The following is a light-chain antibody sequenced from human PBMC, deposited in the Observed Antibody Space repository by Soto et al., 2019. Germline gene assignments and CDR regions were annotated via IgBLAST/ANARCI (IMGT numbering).Light chain of an antibody. Sequence: QSALTQPASVSGSPGQSITISCTGTSSDIGGYNSVSWYQQHPGKAPRLIIYEVTNRPSGISNRFSASKSGNTASLTISGLQADDEADYFCCSYAGSRKVFGTGTKVTVL. CDR2: EVT. J-gene: IGLJ1*01. CDR3: CSYAGSRKV. CDR1: SSDIGGYNS. V-gene: IGLV2-23*02.